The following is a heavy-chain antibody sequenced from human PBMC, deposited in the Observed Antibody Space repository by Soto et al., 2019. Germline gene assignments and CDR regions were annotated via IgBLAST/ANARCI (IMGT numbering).Heavy chain of an antibody. J-gene: IGHJ4*02. V-gene: IGHV1-46*01. CDR1: GYTFTTYY. CDR2: INPNIGST. CDR3: VREKVRNLVTRWNYFDY. Sequence: QVQLVQSGAEVKTPGASVKVSCKASGYTFTTYYIHWVRQAPGQGLEWMGIINPNIGSTDFAQRFQGRVTMTRDTSTSTVYMEVSSLTSEDTAVYYCVREKVRNLVTRWNYFDYWGQGTLVTVSS. D-gene: IGHD3-9*01.